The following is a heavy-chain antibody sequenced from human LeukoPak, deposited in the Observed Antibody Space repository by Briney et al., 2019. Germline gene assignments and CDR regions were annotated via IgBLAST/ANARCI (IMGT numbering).Heavy chain of an antibody. CDR3: ARASRGIAAAGYWFDP. Sequence: PGGSLRRSCAASGFTFSSYSMNWVRQAPGKGLEWVSSISSSSSYIYYADSVKGRFTISRDNAKNSLYLQMNSLRAEDTAVYYCARASRGIAAAGYWFDPWGQGTLVTVSS. J-gene: IGHJ5*02. CDR2: ISSSSSYI. D-gene: IGHD6-13*01. CDR1: GFTFSSYS. V-gene: IGHV3-21*01.